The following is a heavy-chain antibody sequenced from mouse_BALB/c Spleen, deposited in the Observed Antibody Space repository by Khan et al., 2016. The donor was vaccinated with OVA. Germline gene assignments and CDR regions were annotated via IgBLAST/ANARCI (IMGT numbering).Heavy chain of an antibody. CDR3: ARGAAAYYRNDGGAMDY. V-gene: IGHV9-4*02. CDR2: INTHSGVP. Sequence: VQLQESGPELKKPGETVRISCKASGYTFTTAGIQWVQKMPGKGLKWIGWINTHSGVPKYAEDFKGRFAFSLVISVNTAYLQITNLKNEDTATYVCARGAAAYYRNDGGAMDYWGQGTSVTVSS. CDR1: GYTFTTAG. J-gene: IGHJ4*01. D-gene: IGHD2-14*01.